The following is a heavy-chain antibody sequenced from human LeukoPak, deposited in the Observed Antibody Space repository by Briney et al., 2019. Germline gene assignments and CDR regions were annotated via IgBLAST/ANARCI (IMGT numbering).Heavy chain of an antibody. D-gene: IGHD3-22*01. J-gene: IGHJ4*01. Sequence: ASVKVSCKASGYTFTSYGISWVRQAPGQGLEWMGWISAYNGNTNYAQKLQGRVTMTTDTSTSTAYMELRSLRSDDTAVYYCAREGDFSYYDSSGYYYWGQEPWSPSPQ. V-gene: IGHV1-18*01. CDR2: ISAYNGNT. CDR3: AREGDFSYYDSSGYYY. CDR1: GYTFTSYG.